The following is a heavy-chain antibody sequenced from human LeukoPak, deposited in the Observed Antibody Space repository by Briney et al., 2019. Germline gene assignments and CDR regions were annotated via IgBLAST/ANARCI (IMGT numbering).Heavy chain of an antibody. Sequence: GRSLRLSCAASGFTFDDYAMHWVRQAPGKGLEWVSGISWNSGSIGYADSVEGRFTISRDNAKNSLYLQMNSLRAEDTALYYCAKGYCSGGSCYPLDYWGQGTLVTVSS. CDR1: GFTFDDYA. J-gene: IGHJ4*02. V-gene: IGHV3-9*01. CDR2: ISWNSGSI. D-gene: IGHD2-15*01. CDR3: AKGYCSGGSCYPLDY.